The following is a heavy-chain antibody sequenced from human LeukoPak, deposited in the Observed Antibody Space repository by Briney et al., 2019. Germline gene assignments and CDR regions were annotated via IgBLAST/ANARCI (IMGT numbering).Heavy chain of an antibody. V-gene: IGHV1-2*02. J-gene: IGHJ5*02. CDR3: ARGGIVVVPAASVFDP. CDR2: INPNSGDT. CDR1: GYTFTGYY. D-gene: IGHD2-2*01. Sequence: ASVKVSCKPSGYTFTGYYIHWVRQAPRQGLEWMGWINPNSGDTNYAQKFQGRVTMTRDTSISTAYMELSRLRSDDTAVYYCARGGIVVVPAASVFDPWGQGTLVTVPS.